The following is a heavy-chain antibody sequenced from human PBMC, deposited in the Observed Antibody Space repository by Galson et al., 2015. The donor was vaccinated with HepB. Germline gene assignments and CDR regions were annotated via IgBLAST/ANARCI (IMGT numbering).Heavy chain of an antibody. CDR1: GFTFLNYA. CDR3: ARGAFGRQSSGLYGTTINY. V-gene: IGHV3-30*04. CDR2: ISYDGGVE. D-gene: IGHD6-19*01. J-gene: IGHJ4*02. Sequence: SLRLSCAPSGFTFLNYAMHWVRQAPGEGLEWVAVISYDGGVEYYTDPVKGRFTVSSDNSKNTLYLQMNRLRAEYTAVYYLARGAFGRQSSGLYGTTINYWGQGTLVTVSS.